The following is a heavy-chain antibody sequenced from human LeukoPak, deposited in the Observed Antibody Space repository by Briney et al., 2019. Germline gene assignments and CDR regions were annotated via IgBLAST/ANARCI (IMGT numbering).Heavy chain of an antibody. J-gene: IGHJ4*02. Sequence: PGGSLRLSGAASGFTFSSYAMSWVRQAPGKGLEWVSAISGSGGTTYYADSVKGRFTISRDNSKNTLYLQMNSLRAEDTAVYYCAKQALSDYVWGSYRYFDYWGQGTLVTVSS. CDR2: ISGSGGTT. CDR1: GFTFSSYA. CDR3: AKQALSDYVWGSYRYFDY. V-gene: IGHV3-23*01. D-gene: IGHD3-16*02.